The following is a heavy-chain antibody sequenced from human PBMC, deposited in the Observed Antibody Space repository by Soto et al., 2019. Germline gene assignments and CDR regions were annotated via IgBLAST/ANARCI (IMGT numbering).Heavy chain of an antibody. CDR3: ARGNYDFWSGYLLYYYYGMDV. V-gene: IGHV4-34*01. D-gene: IGHD3-3*01. Sequence: PSETLSLTCAVYGGSFSGYYWSWIRQPPGKGLEWIGEINHSGSTNYNPSLKSRVTISVDTSKNQFSLKLSSVTAADTAVYYCARGNYDFWSGYLLYYYYGMDVWGQGTTVTSP. J-gene: IGHJ6*02. CDR1: GGSFSGYY. CDR2: INHSGST.